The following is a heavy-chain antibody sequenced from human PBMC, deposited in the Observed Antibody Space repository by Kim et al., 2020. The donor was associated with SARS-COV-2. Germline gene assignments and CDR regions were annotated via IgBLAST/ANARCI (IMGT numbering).Heavy chain of an antibody. J-gene: IGHJ2*01. D-gene: IGHD3-3*01. CDR3: AGGRGLQSLGGYFDL. Sequence: SVKVSCKASGGTFSSYAISWVRQAPGQGLEWMGGIIPIFGTANYAQKFQGRVTITADESTSTAYMELSSLRSEDTAVYYCAGGRGLQSLGGYFDLWGRGTLVTVSS. CDR2: IIPIFGTA. V-gene: IGHV1-69*13. CDR1: GGTFSSYA.